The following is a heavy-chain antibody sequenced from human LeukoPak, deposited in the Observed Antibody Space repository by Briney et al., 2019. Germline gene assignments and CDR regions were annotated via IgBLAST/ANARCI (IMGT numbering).Heavy chain of an antibody. V-gene: IGHV1-18*01. CDR1: GCTFTSYG. J-gene: IGHJ6*03. Sequence: SVKVSCKASGCTFTSYGISWERQAPGQGLEWMGWISAYNGNTNYAQKLQGRVTMTTDTSTSTAYMELSSLRSEDTAVYYCSRCLLRGACPTYYYYHLDVWGKGTTVTVSS. CDR3: SRCLLRGACPTYYYYHLDV. CDR2: ISAYNGNT. D-gene: IGHD3-10*01.